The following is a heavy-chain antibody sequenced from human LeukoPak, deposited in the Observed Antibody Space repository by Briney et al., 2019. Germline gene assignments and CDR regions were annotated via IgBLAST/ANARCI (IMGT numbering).Heavy chain of an antibody. J-gene: IGHJ4*02. CDR3: AIVLDSTSSGSKSLGH. D-gene: IGHD6-6*01. V-gene: IGHV3-23*01. Sequence: PGGSLRLSCAASGFTFSSYAMSWVRQAPGKGLEWVSAISGSGGSTYYADSVKGRFTISRDNSKNTLYLQMNSLRAEDTAVYYCAIVLDSTSSGSKSLGHWGQGTLVTVSS. CDR1: GFTFSSYA. CDR2: ISGSGGST.